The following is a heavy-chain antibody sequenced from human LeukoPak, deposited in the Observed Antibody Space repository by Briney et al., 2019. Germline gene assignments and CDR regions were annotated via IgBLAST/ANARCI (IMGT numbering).Heavy chain of an antibody. CDR2: INHSGST. CDR3: ARGPTVVTHPIDY. J-gene: IGHJ4*02. CDR1: GGSFSGYY. V-gene: IGHV4-34*01. Sequence: PSETLSLTCAVYGGSFSGYYWSWIRQPPGKGLEWIGEINHSGSTNYNPSLKSRVTISVDTSKNQFSLKLSSVTAADTAVYYCARGPTVVTHPIDYWGQGTPVTVSS. D-gene: IGHD4-23*01.